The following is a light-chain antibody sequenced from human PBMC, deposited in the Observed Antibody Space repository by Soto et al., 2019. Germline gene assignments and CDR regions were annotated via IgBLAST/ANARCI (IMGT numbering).Light chain of an antibody. J-gene: IGKJ2*01. Sequence: DIPMTQSPSSLSASVGDRVTITCRASQSISNFLNWYQQKPGKAPKVLIYAASSLQSGVPSRFSGSGSGTDFTLTISSLQPEDFATYSCQQSYIIPYTFGQGTKLEIK. CDR1: QSISNF. V-gene: IGKV1-39*01. CDR3: QQSYIIPYT. CDR2: AAS.